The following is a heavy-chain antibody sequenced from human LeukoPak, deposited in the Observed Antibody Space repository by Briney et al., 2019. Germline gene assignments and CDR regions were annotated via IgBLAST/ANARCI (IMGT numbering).Heavy chain of an antibody. CDR2: ISSSGSTI. J-gene: IGHJ4*02. Sequence: GGSLRLSCAASGFTFSSYAMSWVRQAPGKGLEWVSYISSSGSTIYYADSVKGRFTISRDNAKNSLYLQMNSLRAEDTAVYYCARELIVGATLRALGYWGQGTLVTVSS. CDR1: GFTFSSYA. CDR3: ARELIVGATLRALGY. D-gene: IGHD1-26*01. V-gene: IGHV3-48*04.